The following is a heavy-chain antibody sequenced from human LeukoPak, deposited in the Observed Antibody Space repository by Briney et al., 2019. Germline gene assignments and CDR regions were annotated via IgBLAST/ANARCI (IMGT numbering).Heavy chain of an antibody. CDR3: ARATARMVYYDSSSYLEDDY. Sequence: PGSSVKASCKASGGTFSSYAISWVRQAPGQGLEWMGGIIPIFGTANYAQKFQGRVTITTDESTSTAYMELSSLRSEDTAVYYCARATARMVYYDSSSYLEDDYWGQGTLVTVSS. D-gene: IGHD3-22*01. V-gene: IGHV1-69*05. CDR1: GGTFSSYA. J-gene: IGHJ4*02. CDR2: IIPIFGTA.